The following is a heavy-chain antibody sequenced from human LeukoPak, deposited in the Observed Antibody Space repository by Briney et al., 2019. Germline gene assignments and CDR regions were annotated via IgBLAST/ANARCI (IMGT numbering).Heavy chain of an antibody. CDR1: VGTFSSYA. CDR3: ARDRGIAAAGTFDY. D-gene: IGHD6-13*01. J-gene: IGHJ4*02. CDR2: SIPIFGTA. Sequence: SVKVSCKASVGTFSSYAISWVRQAPGQGLEWMGGSIPIFGTANYAQKFQGRVTITADESTSTAYMELSSLRSEDTAVYYCARDRGIAAAGTFDYWGKGTLVTVSS. V-gene: IGHV1-69*13.